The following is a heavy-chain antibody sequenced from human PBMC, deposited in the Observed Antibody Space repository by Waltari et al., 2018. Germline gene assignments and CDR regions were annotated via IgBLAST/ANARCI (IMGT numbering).Heavy chain of an antibody. D-gene: IGHD2-2*01. CDR2: IYHGGDK. CDR3: VRNGLGYCTSSTCYKNDD. J-gene: IGHJ1*01. CDR1: GYLINSGYY. Sequence: QVQLQESGPGLVRPSETLSLTCAVSGYLINSGYYWGWVRQTPGKGLQWIGTIYHGGDKYYNPSLESRVTMSLDTYKNQFFLKLTSVTAEDAAMYYCVRNGLGYCTSSTCYKNDDWGQGTLVTVSS. V-gene: IGHV4-38-2*01.